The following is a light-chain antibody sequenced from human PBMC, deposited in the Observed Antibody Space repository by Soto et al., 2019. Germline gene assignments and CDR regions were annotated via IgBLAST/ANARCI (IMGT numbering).Light chain of an antibody. Sequence: QSVLTQPPSASGTPGQRVTISCSGSRSNIGSNYVYWYQQLPGTAPKLLIYRNNQRPSGVPDLFSGSKSGTSASLAISGLRSEDEADYYCAAWDDSLSGYVFGSGTKLTVL. CDR1: RSNIGSNY. CDR2: RNN. J-gene: IGLJ1*01. V-gene: IGLV1-47*01. CDR3: AAWDDSLSGYV.